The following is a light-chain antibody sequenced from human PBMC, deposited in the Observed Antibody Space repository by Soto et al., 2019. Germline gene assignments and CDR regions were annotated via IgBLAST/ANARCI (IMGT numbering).Light chain of an antibody. CDR3: TSYTSSSTWV. J-gene: IGLJ3*02. CDR1: SSDVGGYNY. CDR2: DVT. Sequence: QSALTQPASVSGSPGQSITISCTGTSSDVGGYNYVSWYQQHPGKAPKLMIYDVTNRPSGVSNRFSGSKSDNTASLTISGLQPEDEADYYCTSYTSSSTWVFGGGTKLTVL. V-gene: IGLV2-14*01.